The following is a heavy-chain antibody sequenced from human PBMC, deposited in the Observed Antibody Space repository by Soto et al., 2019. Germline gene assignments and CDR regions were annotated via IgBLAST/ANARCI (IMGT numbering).Heavy chain of an antibody. CDR1: EYTLTAYY. J-gene: IGHJ4*02. Sequence: VSVKVSCKGSEYTLTAYYIHWVRQAPGQGLEWMGWLNPNSGGTDFAQKFQGRVSMTRDTSITTAYMELHSLTSNDTAIYHCAREKILGANPFDYWGRGTLVTVSS. V-gene: IGHV1-2*02. CDR3: AREKILGANPFDY. D-gene: IGHD1-26*01. CDR2: LNPNSGGT.